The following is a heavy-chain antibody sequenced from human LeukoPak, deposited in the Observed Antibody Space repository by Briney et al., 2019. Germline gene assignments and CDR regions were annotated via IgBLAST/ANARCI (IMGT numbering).Heavy chain of an antibody. V-gene: IGHV3-23*01. CDR3: ARDFDWGFDY. Sequence: GGSLRLSCAASGFTFSSYAMSWVRQAPGKGLEWVSAISGSGGSTYYADSVKGRFAFSRDNSKNTLDLQMNSLRPDDTALYYCARDFDWGFDYWGQGTLVTVSS. CDR2: ISGSGGST. CDR1: GFTFSSYA. J-gene: IGHJ4*02. D-gene: IGHD3-9*01.